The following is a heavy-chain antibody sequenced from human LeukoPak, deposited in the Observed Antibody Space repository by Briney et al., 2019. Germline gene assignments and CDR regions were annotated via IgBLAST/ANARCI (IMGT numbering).Heavy chain of an antibody. V-gene: IGHV3-74*01. CDR2: VNSDGSST. CDR3: ARGRYYGMDV. Sequence: GGSLRLSCAASGFTFTSYWTHWVRHAPGKGLVWVSRVNSDGSSTTYADSVKGRFTISRDNAKNTLYLQMNSLRAEDTAVYYCARGRYYGMDVWGQGTTVTVSS. CDR1: GFTFTSYW. J-gene: IGHJ6*02.